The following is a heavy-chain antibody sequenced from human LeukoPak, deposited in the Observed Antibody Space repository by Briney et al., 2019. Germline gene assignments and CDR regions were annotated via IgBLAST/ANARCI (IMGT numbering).Heavy chain of an antibody. Sequence: PSETLSLTCAVYGGSFSGYYWSWIRLPPGKGLEWIGEINHSGSTNYNPSLKSRVTISVDTSKNQFSLKLSSVTAADTAVYYCARQGNYGDYPRNSALGYYYYMDVWGKGTTVTISS. CDR1: GGSFSGYY. D-gene: IGHD4-17*01. V-gene: IGHV4-34*01. CDR3: ARQGNYGDYPRNSALGYYYYMDV. J-gene: IGHJ6*03. CDR2: INHSGST.